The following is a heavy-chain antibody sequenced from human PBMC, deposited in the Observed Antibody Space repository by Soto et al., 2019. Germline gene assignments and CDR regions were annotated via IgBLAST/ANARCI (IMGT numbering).Heavy chain of an antibody. CDR1: GFTFSYYD. J-gene: IGHJ4*02. Sequence: EVQLVESGGDLVQPGGSLRLSCAASGFTFSYYDMHWVRQAEGKGLEWVAAIGTSDDTYYADSVQGRFSISREDAKDSLYLQMSSLRAEDTAVYYCARGLLGAIDYWGQGTLVTVSS. D-gene: IGHD3-16*01. CDR2: IGTSDDT. V-gene: IGHV3-13*01. CDR3: ARGLLGAIDY.